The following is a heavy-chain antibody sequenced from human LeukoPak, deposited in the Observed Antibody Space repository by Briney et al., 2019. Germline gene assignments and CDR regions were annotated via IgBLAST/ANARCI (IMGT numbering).Heavy chain of an antibody. CDR3: ARVGGYSSSWYENFDY. J-gene: IGHJ4*02. Sequence: ASVNVSCKASGYTFTRDGISCVRQAPGQRVEWMGWISAYNGNTNHAQKLQARVTMTTDTSTSTAYMELRSLRSDDTAVYYCARVGGYSSSWYENFDYWGQGTLVTVSS. D-gene: IGHD6-13*01. V-gene: IGHV1-18*01. CDR1: GYTFTRDG. CDR2: ISAYNGNT.